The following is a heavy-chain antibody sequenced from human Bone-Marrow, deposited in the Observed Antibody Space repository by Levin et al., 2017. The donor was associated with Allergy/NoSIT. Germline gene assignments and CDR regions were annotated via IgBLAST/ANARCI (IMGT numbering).Heavy chain of an antibody. CDR3: ARDPNYCTITTCYRDY. D-gene: IGHD2-2*01. V-gene: IGHV3-21*01. CDR2: IDATSSYI. J-gene: IGHJ4*02. CDR1: GFAFSSYN. Sequence: GESLKISCAASGFAFSSYNMNWVRKAPGKGLEWVSSIDATSSYIYYADPMKGRFTISRENAKNSLYLQMNSLRAEDTAVYYCARDPNYCTITTCYRDYWGQGTLVTVSS.